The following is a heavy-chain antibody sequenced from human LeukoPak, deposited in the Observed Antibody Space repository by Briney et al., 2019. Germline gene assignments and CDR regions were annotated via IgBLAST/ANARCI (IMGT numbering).Heavy chain of an antibody. CDR1: GFTFNTYT. CDR3: ASYGDXXHAFDX. Sequence: PGGSLRLSCAASGFTFNTYTMNWVRQAPGKGLEWVSSISTSSSYIYYADSVKGRFTISRDNAKNSLYLQMNSLRAEDTAVYYCASYGDXXHAFDXXXXGTMVTV. J-gene: IGHJ3*02. CDR2: ISTSSSYI. D-gene: IGHD4-17*01. V-gene: IGHV3-21*01.